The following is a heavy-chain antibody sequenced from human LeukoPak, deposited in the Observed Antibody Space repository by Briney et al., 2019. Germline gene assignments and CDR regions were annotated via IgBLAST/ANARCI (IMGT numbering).Heavy chain of an antibody. V-gene: IGHV3-30*18. CDR3: AKDRFSYYYDSSGYSSFDY. CDR1: GFTFSSYG. J-gene: IGHJ4*02. D-gene: IGHD3-22*01. Sequence: GGSLRLSCAASGFTFSSYGMHWVRQAPGKGLEWVAVISYDGSNKYYADSVKGRFTISRDNSKNTLYLQMNSLRAEDTAVYYCAKDRFSYYYDSSGYSSFDYWGQGTLVTVSS. CDR2: ISYDGSNK.